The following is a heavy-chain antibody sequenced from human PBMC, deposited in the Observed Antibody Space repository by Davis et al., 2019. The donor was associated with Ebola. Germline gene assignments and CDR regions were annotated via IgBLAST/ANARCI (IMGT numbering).Heavy chain of an antibody. CDR1: GFTFSDSA. Sequence: GGSLRLSCAASGFTFSDSAMHWVRQASGRGLEWVGRIRSKANSYATTYAASVKGRFTISRDDSKNTAYLQMNSLKTEDTAVYYCSIAAAGHGGDYWGQGTLVTVSS. J-gene: IGHJ4*02. CDR2: IRSKANSYAT. CDR3: SIAAAGHGGDY. D-gene: IGHD6-13*01. V-gene: IGHV3-73*01.